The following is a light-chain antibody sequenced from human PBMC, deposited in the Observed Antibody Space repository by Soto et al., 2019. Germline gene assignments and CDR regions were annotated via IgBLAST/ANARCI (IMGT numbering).Light chain of an antibody. CDR3: CSYASSSTYV. V-gene: IGLV2-23*02. CDR1: STNVGTYQA. CDR2: EVS. Sequence: QPVLTQPASVSGSPGQSVTISCTGTSTNVGTYQAISWYQQHPGKAPKLIIYEVSQRPSGVSNHFSGSKSGNTASLTISGLQAEDEADYYCCSYASSSTYVFGTGTKVTVL. J-gene: IGLJ1*01.